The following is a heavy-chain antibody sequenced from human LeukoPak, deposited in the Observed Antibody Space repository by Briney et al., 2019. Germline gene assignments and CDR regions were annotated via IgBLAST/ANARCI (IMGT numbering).Heavy chain of an antibody. CDR1: GYSFTSYW. CDR2: IDPSDSYA. Sequence: GESLRISCKGSGYSFTSYWINWVRQMPGKGLEWMGRIDPSDSYANYSPSFQGHVTISADKSINTAYLQWSSLKASDTAMYYCASQYYYDSSGYSNWGQGTLVTVSS. D-gene: IGHD3-22*01. J-gene: IGHJ4*02. CDR3: ASQYYYDSSGYSN. V-gene: IGHV5-10-1*01.